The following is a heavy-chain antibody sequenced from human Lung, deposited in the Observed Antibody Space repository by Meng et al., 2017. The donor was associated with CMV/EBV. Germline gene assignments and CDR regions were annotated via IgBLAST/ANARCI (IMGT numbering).Heavy chain of an antibody. CDR2: ISGSGGIT. J-gene: IGHJ4*02. CDR1: GFTFSSYV. CDR3: AKDEAVYAISPFDY. D-gene: IGHD2-8*01. V-gene: IGHV3-23*01. Sequence: GESLKISCAASGFTFSSYVMSWVRQAPGKGLEWVSAISGSGGITYYADSVKGRFTISRDNSKNTLYLEINSLRAEDTAEYYCAKDEAVYAISPFDYWGKGTLVTAPQ.